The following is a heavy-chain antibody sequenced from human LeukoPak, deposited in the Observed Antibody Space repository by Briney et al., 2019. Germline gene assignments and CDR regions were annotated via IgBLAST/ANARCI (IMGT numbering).Heavy chain of an antibody. CDR2: IYYSGST. CDR1: GGSISSYY. V-gene: IGHV4-59*08. CDR3: ATRNFYGSGDWYFGL. Sequence: PSETLSLTCTVSGGSISSYYWSWIRQPPGKGLEWIGYIYYSGSTNYNPSLKSRDTISVDTPKNQFSLKLSSVTAADTAVYYCATRNFYGSGDWYFGLWGRGTLVTVSS. D-gene: IGHD3-10*01. J-gene: IGHJ2*01.